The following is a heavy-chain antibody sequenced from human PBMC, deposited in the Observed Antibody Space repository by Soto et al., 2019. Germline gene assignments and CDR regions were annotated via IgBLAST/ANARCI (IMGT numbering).Heavy chain of an antibody. CDR1: GCSISSYY. J-gene: IGHJ4*02. CDR3: ARVKWFGESGFDY. CDR2: IYYTGYT. V-gene: IGHV4-59*01. Sequence: SETLSLTCTVSGCSISSYYWSWIRQSPGKGLEWIGYIYYTGYTNYNPSLKSRVTISVDTSKNQFSLNVSSVTAADTAVYYCARVKWFGESGFDYWGQGTLVTVSS. D-gene: IGHD3-10*01.